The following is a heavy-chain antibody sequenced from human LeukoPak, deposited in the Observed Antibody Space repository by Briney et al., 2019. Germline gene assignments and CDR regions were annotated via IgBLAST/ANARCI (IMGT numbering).Heavy chain of an antibody. V-gene: IGHV1-46*03. J-gene: IGHJ4*02. CDR3: ARVARVGATVVYFFDY. CDR1: GYTFTSYY. CDR2: INPSGGST. D-gene: IGHD1-26*01. Sequence: ASVKVSCKASGYTFTSYYMHWVRQDPGQGLEWMGIINPSGGSTSYAQKFQGRVTMTRDTSTSTVYMELSSLRSEDTAEYYCARVARVGATVVYFFDYWGQGTLVTVSS.